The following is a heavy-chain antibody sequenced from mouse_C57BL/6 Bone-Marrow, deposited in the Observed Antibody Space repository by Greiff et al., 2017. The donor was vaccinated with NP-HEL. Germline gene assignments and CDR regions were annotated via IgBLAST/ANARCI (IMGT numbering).Heavy chain of an antibody. J-gene: IGHJ2*01. CDR1: GYAFTNYL. Sequence: VQLQQSGAELVRPGTSVKVSCKASGYAFTNYLIEWVKQRPGQGLEWIGVINPGSGGTNYNEKFKGKATLTADKSSSTAYMQLSSLTSEDSAVYFCARSRGYSNYPLFDYWGQGTTLTVSS. V-gene: IGHV1-54*01. CDR3: ARSRGYSNYPLFDY. D-gene: IGHD2-5*01. CDR2: INPGSGGT.